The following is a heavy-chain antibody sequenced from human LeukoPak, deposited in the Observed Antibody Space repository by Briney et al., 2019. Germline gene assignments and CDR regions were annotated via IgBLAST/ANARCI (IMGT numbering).Heavy chain of an antibody. D-gene: IGHD3-9*01. Sequence: ASVKVSCKASGYTFTDFYMNWVRQAPGQGLEWMGIINPSGASTRYAQKFQGRVTMTRDTSTSTVYMELSSLRSEDTAVYYCARKVDPRAFDIWSQGTMVTVSS. CDR3: ARKVDPRAFDI. CDR2: INPSGAST. V-gene: IGHV1-46*01. J-gene: IGHJ3*02. CDR1: GYTFTDFY.